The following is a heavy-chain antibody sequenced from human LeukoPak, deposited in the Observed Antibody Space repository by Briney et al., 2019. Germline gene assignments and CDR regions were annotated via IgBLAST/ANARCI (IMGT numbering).Heavy chain of an antibody. V-gene: IGHV4-4*02. D-gene: IGHD5/OR15-5a*01. CDR2: IYHSGST. Sequence: SETLSLTCAVSGGSISSSNWWSWVRQPPGKGLEWIGEIYHSGSTNYNPSLKSRVTISVDKSKNQFSLKLSSVTAADTAVYYCASRGPLLVCLNYWGQGTLVTVSS. J-gene: IGHJ4*02. CDR3: ASRGPLLVCLNY. CDR1: GGSISSSNW.